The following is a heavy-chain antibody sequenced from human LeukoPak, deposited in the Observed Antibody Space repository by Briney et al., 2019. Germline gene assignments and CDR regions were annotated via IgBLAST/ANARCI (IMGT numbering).Heavy chain of an antibody. D-gene: IGHD2-2*01. V-gene: IGHV4-4*07. CDR2: IYTSGST. CDR1: GGSISSYY. Sequence: SETLSLTCTVSGGSISSYYWSWIRQPAGKGLEWMGRIYTSGSTNYNPSLKSGVTMSVDTSKNQFSLKLSSVTAADTAVYYCARDAIVVVPAADYYYYVDVWGKGTTVTVSS. CDR3: ARDAIVVVPAADYYYYVDV. J-gene: IGHJ6*03.